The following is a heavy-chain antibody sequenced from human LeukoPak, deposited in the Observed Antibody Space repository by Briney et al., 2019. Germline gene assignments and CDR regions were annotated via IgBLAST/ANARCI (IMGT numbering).Heavy chain of an antibody. J-gene: IGHJ4*02. V-gene: IGHV3-23*01. CDR2: ISGSGGST. Sequence: GGSLRLSCAASGFTFSSYAMSWVRQAPGKGLEWVSAISGSGGSTYYADSVKGRFTISRDNSKNTLYLQMNSLRAEDTAVYYCAKVSLYYYDSSGRTDFDYWGQGTLVTVSS. D-gene: IGHD3-22*01. CDR3: AKVSLYYYDSSGRTDFDY. CDR1: GFTFSSYA.